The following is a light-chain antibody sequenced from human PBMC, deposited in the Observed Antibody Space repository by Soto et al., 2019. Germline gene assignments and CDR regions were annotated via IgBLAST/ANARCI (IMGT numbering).Light chain of an antibody. CDR2: DVS. CDR3: SSYTSSSTRV. J-gene: IGLJ3*02. CDR1: SSDIGDYNY. Sequence: QSVLTQPASVSGSPGQSIAISCTGTSSDIGDYNYVSWYQQHPGKAPKLIIYDVSNRPSGVSDRLSGSKSGNTASLTISGLQAEDEADYYCSSYTSSSTRVFGGGTKLTVL. V-gene: IGLV2-14*01.